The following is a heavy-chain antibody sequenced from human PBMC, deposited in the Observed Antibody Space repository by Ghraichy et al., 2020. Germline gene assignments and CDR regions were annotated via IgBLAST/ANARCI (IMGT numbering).Heavy chain of an antibody. Sequence: GSLRLSCAASGFTVSSNYMSWVRQAPGKGLEWVSVIYSGGSTYYADSVKGRFTISRDNSKNTLYLQMNSLRAEDTAVYYCERDPIYYYGSGSYYNAYYYGMDVWGQGTTVTVSS. CDR2: IYSGGST. J-gene: IGHJ6*02. CDR1: GFTVSSNY. CDR3: ERDPIYYYGSGSYYNAYYYGMDV. V-gene: IGHV3-53*01. D-gene: IGHD3-10*01.